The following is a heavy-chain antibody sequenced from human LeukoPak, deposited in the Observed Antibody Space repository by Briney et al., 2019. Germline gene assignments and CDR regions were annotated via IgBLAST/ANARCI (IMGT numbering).Heavy chain of an antibody. V-gene: IGHV3-74*01. CDR2: IKSDGGT. CDR1: GFTFSTYW. J-gene: IGHJ1*01. Sequence: GGSLRLSCAASGFTFSTYWMHWVRQAPGKGLVWVSRIKSDGGTNYADSVKGRFTISRNNAKKTVSLQMTSLRPEDTGVYYCARAPSEIGGYYPEYFRHWGQGTLATVSS. CDR3: ARAPSEIGGYYPEYFRH. D-gene: IGHD3-22*01.